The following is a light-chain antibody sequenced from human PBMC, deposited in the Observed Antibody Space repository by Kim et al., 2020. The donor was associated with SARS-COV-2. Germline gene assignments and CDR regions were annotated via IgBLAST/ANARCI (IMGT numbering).Light chain of an antibody. CDR2: DVS. CDR3: SSYTSSSTLV. CDR1: SSAVGGDNY. J-gene: IGLJ2*01. Sequence: GQSVTVVCTGTSSAVGGDNYVSWYRQHPGKAPKLMIYDVSNRPSGVSNRFSGSKSGNTASLTISGLQAEDEADYYCSSYTSSSTLVFGGGTQLTVL. V-gene: IGLV2-14*03.